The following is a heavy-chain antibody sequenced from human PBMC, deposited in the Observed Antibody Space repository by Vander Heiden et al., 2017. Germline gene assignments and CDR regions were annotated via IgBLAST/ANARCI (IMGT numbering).Heavy chain of an antibody. J-gene: IGHJ5*02. CDR2: IRSKANSYAT. V-gene: IGHV3-73*01. Sequence: EVQLVESGGGLVQPGGSLKLSCAASGFTFSGSAMHGVRQASGKGLEWVGRIRSKANSYATAYAASVKGRFTISRDDSKNTAYLQMNSLKTEDTAVYYCTRILYGDYPSNWFDPWGQGTLVTVSS. D-gene: IGHD4-17*01. CDR1: GFTFSGSA. CDR3: TRILYGDYPSNWFDP.